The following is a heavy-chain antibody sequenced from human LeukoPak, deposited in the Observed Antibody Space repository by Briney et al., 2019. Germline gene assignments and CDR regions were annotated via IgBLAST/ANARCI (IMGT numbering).Heavy chain of an antibody. D-gene: IGHD1-26*01. CDR3: AKDLQWELPRGDALDI. Sequence: ASVKVSCKASGYTFTSYGISWVRQAPGQGLEWMGWISAYNGNTNYAQKLQGRVTMTTDTSTSTAYMELRSLRSDDTAVYYCAKDLQWELPRGDALDIWGQGTMVTVSS. CDR1: GYTFTSYG. CDR2: ISAYNGNT. J-gene: IGHJ3*02. V-gene: IGHV1-18*01.